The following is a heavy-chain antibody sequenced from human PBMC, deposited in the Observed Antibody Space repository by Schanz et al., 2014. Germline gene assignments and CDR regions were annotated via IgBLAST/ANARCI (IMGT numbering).Heavy chain of an antibody. J-gene: IGHJ4*02. V-gene: IGHV3-11*01. CDR2: IGNGGVTI. Sequence: QVQLVDSGGGLVKPGGSLRLSCTASGFPFSDYFMAWIRQPPGRGLKWVSYIGNGGVTIYYADSVKGRFTISRNNSKNPRKLQTDNPRAEDAAVCYCSRIVGSVFDYWGQGTLVTVSS. CDR3: SRIVGSVFDY. CDR1: GFPFSDYF. D-gene: IGHD6-25*01.